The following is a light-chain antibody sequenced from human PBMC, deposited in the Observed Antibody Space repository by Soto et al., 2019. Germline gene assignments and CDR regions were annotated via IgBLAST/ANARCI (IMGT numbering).Light chain of an antibody. J-gene: IGKJ4*01. V-gene: IGKV3-11*01. CDR3: QQRSNWPPLT. CDR2: DAS. Sequence: ETVLTQSPATLSLSPGERATLSCRASQSVSRNLAWYQQKPGQAPRLLIYDASNRATGVPARFSGSGSGTDFTLTISSLEPEDFAVYYCQQRSNWPPLTFGGGTKVDIK. CDR1: QSVSRN.